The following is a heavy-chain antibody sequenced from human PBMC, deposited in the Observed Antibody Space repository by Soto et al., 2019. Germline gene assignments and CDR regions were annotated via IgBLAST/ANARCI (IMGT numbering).Heavy chain of an antibody. CDR1: GFTFSSYG. J-gene: IGHJ4*02. D-gene: IGHD3-22*01. V-gene: IGHV3-33*01. CDR3: ARDDTYYYDSSGFPHDY. Sequence: QVQLVESGGGVVQPGRSLRLSCAASGFTFSSYGMHWVRQALGKGLEWVAVIWYDGSNKYYADSVKGRFTISRDNSKNTLYLQMNSLRAEDTAVYYCARDDTYYYDSSGFPHDYWGQGTLVTVSS. CDR2: IWYDGSNK.